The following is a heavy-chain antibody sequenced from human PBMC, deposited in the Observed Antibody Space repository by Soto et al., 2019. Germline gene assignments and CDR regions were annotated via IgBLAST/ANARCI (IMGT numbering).Heavy chain of an antibody. J-gene: IGHJ6*02. Sequence: SETLSLTCAVYGGSFSGYYWSWIRQPPGKGLEWIGEINHSGSTNYNPSLKSRVTISVDTSKNQFSLKLSSVTAADTAVYYCARYGASLYYGMDVWGRGTTVTVSS. D-gene: IGHD4-17*01. V-gene: IGHV4-34*01. CDR2: INHSGST. CDR3: ARYGASLYYGMDV. CDR1: GGSFSGYY.